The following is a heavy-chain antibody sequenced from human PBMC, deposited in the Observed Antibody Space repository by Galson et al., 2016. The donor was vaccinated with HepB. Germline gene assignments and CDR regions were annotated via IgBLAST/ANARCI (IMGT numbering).Heavy chain of an antibody. Sequence: SLRLSCAASGFTFSNYAMSWVRQAPGKGPEWVSAISGVSDRTYYAGSMKDRFIISRDDSRNMLFLQLNSLRAEDTAIYYCAKESPYSNVHHYYLENWGLGTLVTVSS. CDR2: ISGVSDRT. CDR1: GFTFSNYA. V-gene: IGHV3-23*01. CDR3: AKESPYSNVHHYYLEN. D-gene: IGHD4-11*01. J-gene: IGHJ4*01.